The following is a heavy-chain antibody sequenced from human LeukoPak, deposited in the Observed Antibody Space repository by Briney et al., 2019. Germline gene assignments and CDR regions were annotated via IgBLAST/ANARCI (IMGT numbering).Heavy chain of an antibody. Sequence: PGGSLRLSCAASGFTFSTYAMSWVRQAPGKGLEWVSAISGSGGSTYYADSVKGRFTISRDNSKNTLYLQMNSLRAEDTAVYYCVRGGWWEHDYFDFWGLGTLVTVSS. J-gene: IGHJ4*02. CDR2: ISGSGGST. D-gene: IGHD1-26*01. V-gene: IGHV3-23*01. CDR1: GFTFSTYA. CDR3: VRGGWWEHDYFDF.